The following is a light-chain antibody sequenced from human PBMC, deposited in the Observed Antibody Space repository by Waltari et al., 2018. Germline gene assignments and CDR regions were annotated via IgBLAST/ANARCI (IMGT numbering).Light chain of an antibody. V-gene: IGKV4-1*01. CDR1: QSVLSNNQNY. CDR3: QQHHSAPLT. Sequence: DFVMTQSPDSLAVSLGERATINCRSSQSVLSNNQNYLAWYQQNPGQPHKLLIYWACTRASGVPYRGGGSGSGTDFTLTISSLQAEDVAVYYCQQHHSAPLTFGGGTKVEI. J-gene: IGKJ4*01. CDR2: WAC.